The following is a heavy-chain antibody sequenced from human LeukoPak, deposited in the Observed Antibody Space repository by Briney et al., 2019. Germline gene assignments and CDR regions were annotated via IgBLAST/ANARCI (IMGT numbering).Heavy chain of an antibody. Sequence: GSLRLSCAASGFTFSSYGMHWVRQAPGKGLEWVAFIRYDGSNKYYADSVKGRFTISRDNSKNTLYLQMNSLRGEDTAVYYCATGGPDQWEVMSGSFDSWGQGTLVTVSS. V-gene: IGHV3-30*02. CDR3: ATGGPDQWEVMSGSFDS. D-gene: IGHD1-26*01. CDR2: IRYDGSNK. CDR1: GFTFSSYG. J-gene: IGHJ4*02.